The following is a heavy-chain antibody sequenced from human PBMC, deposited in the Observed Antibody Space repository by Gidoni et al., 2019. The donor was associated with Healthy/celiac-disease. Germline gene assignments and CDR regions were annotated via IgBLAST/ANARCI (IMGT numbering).Heavy chain of an antibody. CDR1: GFTFSSHS. V-gene: IGHV3-48*01. CDR2: ISSSSSTI. Sequence: EVQLVDSGGGLVQPGGSLRLPCSASGFTFSSHSLHWCRQPPGKGLEWVSYISSSSSTIYYADSVKGRFTISRDNAKNSLYLQMNSLRAEDTAVYYCAREGCSSTSCYVGGRDYYYYGMDVWGQGTTVTVSS. CDR3: AREGCSSTSCYVGGRDYYYYGMDV. J-gene: IGHJ6*02. D-gene: IGHD2-2*01.